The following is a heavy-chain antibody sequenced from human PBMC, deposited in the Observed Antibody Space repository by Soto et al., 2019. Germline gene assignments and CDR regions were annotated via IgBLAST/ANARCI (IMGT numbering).Heavy chain of an antibody. Sequence: QVQLVQSGAEVKKPGASVKASCKASGYTFTSYYMHWVRQAPGQGLEWMGIINPSGGSTSYAQKFQGRVTMTRDTSTSTVYMELSSLRSEDTAVYYCATHIVVVTAMNAFDIWGQGTMVTVSS. D-gene: IGHD2-21*02. CDR3: ATHIVVVTAMNAFDI. CDR2: INPSGGST. V-gene: IGHV1-46*01. CDR1: GYTFTSYY. J-gene: IGHJ3*02.